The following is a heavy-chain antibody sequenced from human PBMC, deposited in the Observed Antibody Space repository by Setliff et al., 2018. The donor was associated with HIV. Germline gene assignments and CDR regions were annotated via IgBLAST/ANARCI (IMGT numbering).Heavy chain of an antibody. D-gene: IGHD3-22*01. Sequence: PSETLSLTCTVSGGSISSYYWSWIRQPPGKGLEWIGYIYTSGSTNYNPSLKSRVTISVDTSKNQFSLKLSSVTAADTAVYYCARHLYLPTYYYDSSGYDHSLDAFDIWGQGTMVTVSS. CDR1: GGSISSYY. CDR3: ARHLYLPTYYYDSSGYDHSLDAFDI. V-gene: IGHV4-4*09. CDR2: IYTSGST. J-gene: IGHJ3*02.